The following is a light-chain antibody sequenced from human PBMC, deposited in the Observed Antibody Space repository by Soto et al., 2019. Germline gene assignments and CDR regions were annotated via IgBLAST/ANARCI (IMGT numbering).Light chain of an antibody. CDR1: SSEVGGYNY. J-gene: IGLJ1*01. V-gene: IGLV2-11*01. CDR3: CSYAGSYNYV. Sequence: QSVLTQPRSVSGSPGQSVTISCTGTSSEVGGYNYVSWYQQHPGKAPKLMIYDVSKRPSGVPDRFSGSKSGNTASLTISGLQAEDEADYYCCSYAGSYNYVFGTGTKVTVL. CDR2: DVS.